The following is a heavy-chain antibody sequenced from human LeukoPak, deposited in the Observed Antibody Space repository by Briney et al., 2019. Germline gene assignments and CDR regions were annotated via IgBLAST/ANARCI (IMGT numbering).Heavy chain of an antibody. V-gene: IGHV4-4*02. CDR3: ARVSMVRGVPYYYYYGMDV. Sequence: SETLSLTCAVSGGSISSTHWWSWVRQPPGKGLEWSGDIYYSGSTNYNPSLKSRVTISVDTSKNQFSLKLSSVTAADTAVYYCARVSMVRGVPYYYYYGMDVWGQGTTVTVSS. D-gene: IGHD3-10*01. CDR2: IYYSGST. CDR1: GGSISSTHW. J-gene: IGHJ6*02.